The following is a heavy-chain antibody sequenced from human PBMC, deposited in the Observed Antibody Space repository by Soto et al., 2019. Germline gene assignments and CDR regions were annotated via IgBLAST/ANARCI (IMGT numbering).Heavy chain of an antibody. V-gene: IGHV1-3*01. D-gene: IGHD2-8*01. CDR2: INAGNGNT. CDR1: GFTFTSYA. Sequence: ASVKVSCKASGFTFTSYAMHWVRQAPGQRLEWMGGINAGNGNTKYSQKFQGRVTITRDTSAGTAYMELSSLRSEDTAVYYCATAVGLMGSKTAFDIWGQGTKVTVSS. CDR3: ATAVGLMGSKTAFDI. J-gene: IGHJ3*02.